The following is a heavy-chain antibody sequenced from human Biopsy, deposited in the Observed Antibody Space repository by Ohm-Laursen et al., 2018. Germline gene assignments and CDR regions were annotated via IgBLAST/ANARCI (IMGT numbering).Heavy chain of an antibody. CDR1: GDSVTKYY. CDR3: ARDSGILNYGNFKYYHYYGMDV. Sequence: SQTLSLSWTVSGDSVTKYYWSWIRQPPGKGLEWIGHIYYSVMTYYNPFLQSRVSISVDTSRNQVSLTLSSATAADTAVYYCARDSGILNYGNFKYYHYYGMDVWGQGTKVTVSS. D-gene: IGHD4-11*01. V-gene: IGHV4-59*02. J-gene: IGHJ6*02. CDR2: IYYSVMT.